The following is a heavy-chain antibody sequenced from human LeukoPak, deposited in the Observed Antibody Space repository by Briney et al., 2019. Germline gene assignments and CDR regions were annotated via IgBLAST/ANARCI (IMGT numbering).Heavy chain of an antibody. CDR1: GFTFSNCA. CDR2: ISASGGST. J-gene: IGHJ5*02. CDR3: ANAGRKYYDTSNWFDP. D-gene: IGHD3-22*01. Sequence: GGSLRLSCAASGFTFSNCAMHWVRQTPGKGLEWVPAISASGGSTYYADSVKGRFTISRDNSKNTLYLQMHSLRAEDTAVYYCANAGRKYYDTSNWFDPWGQGTLVTVSS. V-gene: IGHV3-23*01.